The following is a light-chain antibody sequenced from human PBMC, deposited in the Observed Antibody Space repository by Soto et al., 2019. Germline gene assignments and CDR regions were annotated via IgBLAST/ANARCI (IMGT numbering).Light chain of an antibody. V-gene: IGLV2-14*01. CDR3: GSYTTSSTLV. CDR1: SSDVGGYTY. Sequence: QSVLTQPASVSGSPGQSITISCTGTSSDVGGYTYVSWYQQHPGRAPKLMIYEVSNRPSGVSNRFSGSKSGNTASLTISGLQAEDEADYYCGSYTTSSTLVFGGGTKVTVL. CDR2: EVS. J-gene: IGLJ2*01.